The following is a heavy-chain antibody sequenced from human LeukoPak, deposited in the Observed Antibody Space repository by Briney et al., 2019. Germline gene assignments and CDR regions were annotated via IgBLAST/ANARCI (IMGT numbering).Heavy chain of an antibody. CDR1: GFTFSNYW. CDR2: INPDGSEK. CDR3: ATYYDFWSAYRSDY. V-gene: IGHV3-7*01. Sequence: GGSLRLSCAASGFTFSNYWMKWVRQPSGKGLEWVATINPDGSEKLYVDSVKGRFTISRDNAENSLYLQMSSLRAEDTAVYYCATYYDFWSAYRSDYWGQGTLVTVSS. J-gene: IGHJ4*02. D-gene: IGHD3-3*01.